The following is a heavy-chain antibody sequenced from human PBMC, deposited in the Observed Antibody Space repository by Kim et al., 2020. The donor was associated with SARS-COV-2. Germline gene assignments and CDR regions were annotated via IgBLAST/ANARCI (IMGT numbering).Heavy chain of an antibody. CDR2: INHSGST. J-gene: IGHJ4*02. V-gene: IGHV4-34*01. CDR3: ARGLGVAAAGTFDY. Sequence: SETLSLTCAVYGGSFSGYYWSWIRQPPGKGLEWIGEINHSGSTNYNPSLKSRVTISVDTSKNQFSLKLSSVTAADTAVYYCARGLGVAAAGTFDYWGQGTLVTVSS. CDR1: GGSFSGYY. D-gene: IGHD6-13*01.